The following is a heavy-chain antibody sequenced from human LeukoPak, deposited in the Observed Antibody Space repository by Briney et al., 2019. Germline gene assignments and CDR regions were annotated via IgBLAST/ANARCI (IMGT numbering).Heavy chain of an antibody. Sequence: ASVKVSCKTSGYTFTGYFMHWVRQAPGQGLEWMGWISAYNGNTNYAQKLQGRVTMTTDTSTSTAYMELRSLRSDDTAVYYCAGSYGSGSYGFDYWGQGTLVTVSS. V-gene: IGHV1-18*04. CDR2: ISAYNGNT. J-gene: IGHJ4*02. D-gene: IGHD3-10*01. CDR1: GYTFTGYF. CDR3: AGSYGSGSYGFDY.